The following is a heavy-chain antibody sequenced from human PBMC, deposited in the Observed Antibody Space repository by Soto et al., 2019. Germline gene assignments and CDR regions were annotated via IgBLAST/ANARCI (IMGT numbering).Heavy chain of an antibody. CDR3: ARDRPFGYCSSTSCYGSLSP. CDR2: INPNSGGT. D-gene: IGHD2-2*03. CDR1: GYTFTGYY. V-gene: IGHV1-2*04. Sequence: ASVKVSCKASGYTFTGYYMHWVRLAPGQGLEWMGWINPNSGGTNYAQKFQGWVTMTRDTSMSTAYMELSRLRSEDTAVYYCARDRPFGYCSSTSCYGSLSPWGQGTLVTVSS. J-gene: IGHJ5*02.